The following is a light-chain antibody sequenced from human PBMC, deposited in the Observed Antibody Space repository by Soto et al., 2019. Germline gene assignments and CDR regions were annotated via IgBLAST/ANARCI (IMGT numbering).Light chain of an antibody. CDR1: QSVSNNY. CDR3: QQYGSSGT. J-gene: IGKJ1*01. V-gene: IGKV3-20*01. CDR2: GAF. Sequence: EIVLTQSPGTLSLSPGERATLSCRASQSVSNNYLAWYQQKPGQAPRLLIYGAFNRATGIPDRFSGSGSGTDFTLTISRLEPEDFAVYYCQQYGSSGTFGQGTTVDIK.